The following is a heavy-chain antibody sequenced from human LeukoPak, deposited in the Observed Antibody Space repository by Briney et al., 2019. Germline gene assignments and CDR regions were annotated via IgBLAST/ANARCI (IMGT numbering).Heavy chain of an antibody. Sequence: TGGSLRLSCSASGFTFSRSAMTWVRQLPGKGLEWVSTISGNGQQRYYGDSVKGRFSVSRDNSKNTLYLQMDSLRADDSALYYCAKDGNYLDRSGFFIPFDHWGQGTLVTVSS. D-gene: IGHD3-22*01. CDR3: AKDGNYLDRSGFFIPFDH. CDR1: GFTFSRSA. CDR2: ISGNGQQR. V-gene: IGHV3-23*01. J-gene: IGHJ4*02.